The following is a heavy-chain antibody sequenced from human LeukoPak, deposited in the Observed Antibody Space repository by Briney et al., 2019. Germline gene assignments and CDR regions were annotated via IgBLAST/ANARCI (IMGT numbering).Heavy chain of an antibody. J-gene: IGHJ4*02. Sequence: SVTVSCKAYGGTFSRFTISWVRQAPGQGFEWMGGITPIFGTANFAQKFQGRVSITADGSTSTAFVELSSLRSEDTAVYYCAREWGLESSGYYYAYWGQGTLVTVSS. V-gene: IGHV1-69*01. CDR1: GGTFSRFT. D-gene: IGHD3-22*01. CDR2: ITPIFGTA. CDR3: AREWGLESSGYYYAY.